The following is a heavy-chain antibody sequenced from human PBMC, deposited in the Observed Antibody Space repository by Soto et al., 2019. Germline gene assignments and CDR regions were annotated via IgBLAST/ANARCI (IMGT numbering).Heavy chain of an antibody. J-gene: IGHJ4*02. V-gene: IGHV6-1*01. CDR1: GDSVSSNSAA. CDR3: ARGEQYSGRIFDY. CDR2: TYYRSKWYN. D-gene: IGHD1-26*01. Sequence: QVPLQQSGPGLVKPSQTLSVTCGISGDSVSSNSAAWNWLRQSPSRGLEWLGRTYYRSKWYNDYAVSVESRITLNPDTSKNHFSLQLNFVTPEDTAVYFCARGEQYSGRIFDYWGQGTLVTVSS.